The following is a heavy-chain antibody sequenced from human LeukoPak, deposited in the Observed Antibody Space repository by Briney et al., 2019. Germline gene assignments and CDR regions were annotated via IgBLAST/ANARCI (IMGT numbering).Heavy chain of an antibody. Sequence: PGRSLRLSCAGSGFNFIDNSMHWVRQAPGKGLEWVSSISSSNTDIYYRDSVKGRFTISRDNAKNSLFLQMSSLRDEDTAVYYCARGYCSGTSCYMFASWGQGTRVTVSS. J-gene: IGHJ4*02. V-gene: IGHV3-21*01. CDR1: GFNFIDNS. CDR2: ISSSNTDI. CDR3: ARGYCSGTSCYMFAS. D-gene: IGHD2-2*02.